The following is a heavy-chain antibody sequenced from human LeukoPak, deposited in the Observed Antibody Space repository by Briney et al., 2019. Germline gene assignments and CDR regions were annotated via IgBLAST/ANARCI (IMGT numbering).Heavy chain of an antibody. Sequence: GGSLRLSCAASGLIFSGSAMHWVRQAPGKGLEWVAFIRYDGSNKYYADSVKGRFTISRDNSKNTLYLQMNSLRAEDTAVYYCAKEERYCGGDCYAYFDYWGQGTLVTVSS. CDR3: AKEERYCGGDCYAYFDY. V-gene: IGHV3-30*02. CDR1: GLIFSGSA. CDR2: IRYDGSNK. J-gene: IGHJ4*02. D-gene: IGHD2-21*01.